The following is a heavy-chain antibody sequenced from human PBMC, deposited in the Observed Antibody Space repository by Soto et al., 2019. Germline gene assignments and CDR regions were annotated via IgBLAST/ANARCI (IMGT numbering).Heavy chain of an antibody. Sequence: QVQLVQSGAEVKRPGASLKVSCQASGYTFTTYDINWVRQAPGQGLEWMGWMNPYTGKAGYAQKFQGRVTMTRDNSISTAYMELSSLRSEDTVVYYCARRKERSGPNYFDYWGLGTLVTVSS. V-gene: IGHV1-8*01. D-gene: IGHD6-25*01. CDR2: MNPYTGKA. J-gene: IGHJ4*02. CDR3: ARRKERSGPNYFDY. CDR1: GYTFTTYD.